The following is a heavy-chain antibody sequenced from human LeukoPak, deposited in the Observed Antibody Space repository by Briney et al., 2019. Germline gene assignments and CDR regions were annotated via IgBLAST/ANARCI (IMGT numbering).Heavy chain of an antibody. CDR1: GFTLSDYT. CDR3: ARERYSYGDDAFDV. D-gene: IGHD5-18*01. CDR2: FSGSGANV. J-gene: IGHJ3*01. V-gene: IGHV3-64*01. Sequence: GGSLRLSCAASGFTLSDYTIHWVRQAPGKGLEYVSGFSGSGANVYYASSVTGRFTVSRDNSQDTLYLQMGSLRAEDMAVYYCARERYSYGDDAFDVWGQGTVVTVSS.